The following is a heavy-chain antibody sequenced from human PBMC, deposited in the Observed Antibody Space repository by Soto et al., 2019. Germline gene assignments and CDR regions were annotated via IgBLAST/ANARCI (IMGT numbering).Heavy chain of an antibody. D-gene: IGHD4-17*01. CDR1: GYSFTSYC. Sequence: VESLKISCKGSGYSFTSYCIGWVRQMPGKGLEWMGIIYPGDSDTRYSPSFQGQVTISADKSISTAYLQWSSLKASDTAMYYCARHGGDYDYYYYYGMDVWGQGTTVTVS. V-gene: IGHV5-51*01. CDR3: ARHGGDYDYYYYYGMDV. J-gene: IGHJ6*02. CDR2: IYPGDSDT.